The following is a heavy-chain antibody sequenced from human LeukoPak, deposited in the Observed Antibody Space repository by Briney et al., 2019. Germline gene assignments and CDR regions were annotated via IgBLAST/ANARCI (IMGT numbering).Heavy chain of an antibody. V-gene: IGHV3-23*01. CDR2: ISGSGGST. CDR3: AKGRGHVLRYFDWLLDY. D-gene: IGHD3-9*01. CDR1: GFTFSSYA. J-gene: IGHJ4*02. Sequence: PGGSLRLCCAAPGFTFSSYAMSWVRQAPGKGLGWVSAISGSGGSTYYADSVKGRFTISRDNSKNTLYLQMNSLRAEDTAVYYCAKGRGHVLRYFDWLLDYWGQGTLVTVSS.